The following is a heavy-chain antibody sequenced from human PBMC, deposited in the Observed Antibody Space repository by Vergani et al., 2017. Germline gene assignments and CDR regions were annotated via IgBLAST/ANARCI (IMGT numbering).Heavy chain of an antibody. CDR1: GGSVSSGSYY. CDR3: ARYPVMATVGYYYGMDV. V-gene: IGHV4-61*01. J-gene: IGHJ6*02. D-gene: IGHD5-24*01. CDR2: IYYSGST. Sequence: QVQLQESGPGLVKPSETLSLTCTVSGGSVSSGSYYWSWVRQPPGKGLEWIGYIYYSGSTNYNPSLKSRVTISVDTSKNQFSLKLSSVTAADTAVYYCARYPVMATVGYYYGMDVWGQGTTVTVSS.